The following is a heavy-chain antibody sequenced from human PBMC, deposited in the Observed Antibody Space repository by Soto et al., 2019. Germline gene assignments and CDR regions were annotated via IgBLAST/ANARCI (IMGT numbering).Heavy chain of an antibody. Sequence: QVQLQQWGAGLLKPSETLSLTCAVYGGSFSGYYWSWIRQPPGKGLEWIGEINHRGSTNYNPSLKSRVTISVDTSKNQFSLKLSSVTAADTAVYYCARVLRRLSLVRGVNYYYYYMDVWGKGTTVTVSS. V-gene: IGHV4-34*01. CDR1: GGSFSGYY. D-gene: IGHD3-10*01. J-gene: IGHJ6*03. CDR3: ARVLRRLSLVRGVNYYYYYMDV. CDR2: INHRGST.